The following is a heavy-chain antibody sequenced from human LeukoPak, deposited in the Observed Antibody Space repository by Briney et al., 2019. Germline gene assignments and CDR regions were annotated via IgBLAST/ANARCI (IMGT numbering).Heavy chain of an antibody. V-gene: IGHV3-48*03. CDR2: ISSSGRTI. CDR1: GFTFSSYE. Sequence: GGSRRLSCAASGFTFSSYEMNWVRQAPGKGLEWVSYISSSGRTIYYADSVKGRFTISRDNAKNSLYLQMNSLRAEDTAVYYCAKGKIVATKNTGYYFDYWGQGTLVTVSS. J-gene: IGHJ4*02. D-gene: IGHD5-12*01. CDR3: AKGKIVATKNTGYYFDY.